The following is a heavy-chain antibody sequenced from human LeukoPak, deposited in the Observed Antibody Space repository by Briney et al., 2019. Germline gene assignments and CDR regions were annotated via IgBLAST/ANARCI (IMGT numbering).Heavy chain of an antibody. V-gene: IGHV1-8*02. Sequence: ASVKVSCKASGYTFTSYDINWVRQATGQGLEWMGWMNPNSGNTGYAQKFQGRVTMTRDTSISTAYMELSRLRSDDTAVYYCARRYCTNGVCYALNYWGQGTLVTVSS. D-gene: IGHD2-8*01. CDR2: MNPNSGNT. CDR1: GYTFTSYD. CDR3: ARRYCTNGVCYALNY. J-gene: IGHJ4*02.